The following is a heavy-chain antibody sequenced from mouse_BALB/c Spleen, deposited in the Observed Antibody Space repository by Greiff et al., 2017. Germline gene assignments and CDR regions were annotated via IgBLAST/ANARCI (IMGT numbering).Heavy chain of an antibody. CDR3: ARSNYGSYWFAY. CDR2: ISSGSSTI. Sequence: EVNVVESGGGLVQPGGSRKLSCAASGFTFSSFGMHWVRQAPEKGLEWVAYISSGSSTIYYADTVKGRFTISRDNPKNTLFLQMTSLRSEDTAMYYCARSNYGSYWFAYWGQGTLVTVSA. CDR1: GFTFSSFG. J-gene: IGHJ3*01. V-gene: IGHV5-17*02. D-gene: IGHD1-1*01.